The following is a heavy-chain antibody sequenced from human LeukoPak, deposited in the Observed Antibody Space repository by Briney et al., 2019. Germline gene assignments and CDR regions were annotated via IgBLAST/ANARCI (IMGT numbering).Heavy chain of an antibody. CDR2: IIPIFGTA. CDR3: AGVWSGYPQDAFDI. J-gene: IGHJ3*02. CDR1: GGTFSSYA. V-gene: IGHV1-69*05. Sequence: ASVKVSCKASGGTFSSYAISWVRQAPGQGLEWMGGIIPIFGTANYAQKFQGRVTITTDESTSTAYMELSSLRSEDTAVYYCAGVWSGYPQDAFDIWGQGTMVTVSS. D-gene: IGHD3-3*01.